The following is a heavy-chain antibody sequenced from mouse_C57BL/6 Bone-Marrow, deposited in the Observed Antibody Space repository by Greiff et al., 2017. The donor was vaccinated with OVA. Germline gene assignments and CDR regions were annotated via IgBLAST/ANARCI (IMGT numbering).Heavy chain of an antibody. D-gene: IGHD2-3*01. J-gene: IGHJ2*01. CDR3: ARHGGGYLYYFDY. CDR1: GFTFSSYG. Sequence: DVMLVESGGDLVKPGGSLKLSCAASGFTFSSYGMSWVRQTPDKRLEWVATISSGGSYTYYPDSVKGRFTISRDNAKNTLYLQMSSLKSEDTAMYYCARHGGGYLYYFDYWGQGTTLTVSS. CDR2: ISSGGSYT. V-gene: IGHV5-6*02.